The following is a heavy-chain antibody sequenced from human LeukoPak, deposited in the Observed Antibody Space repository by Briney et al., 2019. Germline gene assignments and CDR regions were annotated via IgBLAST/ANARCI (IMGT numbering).Heavy chain of an antibody. Sequence: GGSLRLSCVGSGFTFSSYSLNWVRQAPGKGLEWVSVISRESRTIFYADSVKGRFTISRDNSKNTLYLQMNSLRAEDTAVYYCAKQVGQWLPLDYFDYWGQGTLVTVSS. J-gene: IGHJ4*02. D-gene: IGHD6-19*01. CDR1: GFTFSSYS. CDR2: ISRESRTI. V-gene: IGHV3-23*01. CDR3: AKQVGQWLPLDYFDY.